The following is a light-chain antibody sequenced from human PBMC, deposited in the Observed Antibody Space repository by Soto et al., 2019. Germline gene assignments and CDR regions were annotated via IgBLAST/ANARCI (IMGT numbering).Light chain of an antibody. V-gene: IGKV1-39*01. Sequence: DIQMTQSPSSLSASVGDRVTITCRASQSISSYLNWYQQKPGKAPKLLIYAAVRLQSGVPSRFSGSGSGTEFTLTISSLQPDDFATYYCQHYNSYSEAFGQGTKVDIK. CDR3: QHYNSYSEA. J-gene: IGKJ1*01. CDR2: AAV. CDR1: QSISSY.